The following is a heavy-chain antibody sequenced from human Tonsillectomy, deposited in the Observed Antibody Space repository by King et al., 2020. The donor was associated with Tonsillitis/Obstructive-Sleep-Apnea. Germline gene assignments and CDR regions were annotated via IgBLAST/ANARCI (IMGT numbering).Heavy chain of an antibody. J-gene: IGHJ4*02. CDR1: GFTFSNYA. Sequence: VQLVESGGGLVQPGGSLRLSCAASGFTFSNYAMHWVRQAPGKGLEYVSAISSNGGSTYYANSVKGRFTISRDNSKNTLYLQMGSLRVEDMAVYYCAREQGDFWSGYLDYWGQGTVVTVSS. CDR2: ISSNGGST. V-gene: IGHV3-64*01. CDR3: AREQGDFWSGYLDY. D-gene: IGHD3-3*01.